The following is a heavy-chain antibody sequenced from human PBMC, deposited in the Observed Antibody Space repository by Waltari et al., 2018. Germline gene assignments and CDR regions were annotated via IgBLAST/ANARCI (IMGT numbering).Heavy chain of an antibody. D-gene: IGHD3-22*01. CDR3: ARHGFSSGYYAYFDY. Sequence: VQLQQWGAGLLKPSETLSLTCAVYGGSFSGYYWSWIRQPPGKGLEWIGEINQSGSTTYNPSLNGRVTISVDTSKNQFSLKLSSVTAADTAVYYCARHGFSSGYYAYFDYWGQGTLVTVSS. CDR2: INQSGST. J-gene: IGHJ4*02. CDR1: GGSFSGYY. V-gene: IGHV4-34*01.